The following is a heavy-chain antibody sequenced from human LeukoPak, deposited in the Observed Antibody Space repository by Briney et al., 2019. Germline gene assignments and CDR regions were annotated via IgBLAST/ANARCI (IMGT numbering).Heavy chain of an antibody. J-gene: IGHJ4*02. V-gene: IGHV3-23*01. CDR3: ARDHSSGLSVWVY. Sequence: PGGSLRLSCAASGFTFSTFAMVWVRQPPGKGLEWVSSIFPSGGEIHYADSVRGRFTISRDNSKSTLSLQMNSLRAEDTAVYYCARDHSSGLSVWVYWGEGTLVSVSS. CDR1: GFTFSTFA. CDR2: IFPSGGEI. D-gene: IGHD6-19*01.